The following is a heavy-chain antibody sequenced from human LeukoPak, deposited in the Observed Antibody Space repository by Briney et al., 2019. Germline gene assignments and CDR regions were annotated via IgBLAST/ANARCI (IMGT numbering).Heavy chain of an antibody. Sequence: ASVKVSCKASGYTFTGYYIYWGWHGPGQGLGWVGWINPDSGDTNYAQEFQGRVTMTRDTSISTAYMELSRLRSDDTALYYCARGFDWLEYYFDYWGRGTLVTVSS. V-gene: IGHV1-2*02. CDR2: INPDSGDT. D-gene: IGHD3-9*01. J-gene: IGHJ4*02. CDR1: GYTFTGYY. CDR3: ARGFDWLEYYFDY.